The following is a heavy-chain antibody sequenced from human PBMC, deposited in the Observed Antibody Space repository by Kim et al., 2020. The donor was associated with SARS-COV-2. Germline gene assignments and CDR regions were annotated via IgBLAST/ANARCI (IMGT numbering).Heavy chain of an antibody. J-gene: IGHJ5*02. CDR1: GFTFSSFC. V-gene: IGHV3-74*01. Sequence: GGSLRLSCAASGFTFSSFCMYWVRQAPGKGLVWVSRIDTDGSTTTYADSVKGRFTISRDNAKNTLYLQMNSLRDEDTAVYYCARPGGTGQRPPAWFDPWGQGTLVTVSS. D-gene: IGHD6-25*01. CDR3: ARPGGTGQRPPAWFDP. CDR2: IDTDGSTT.